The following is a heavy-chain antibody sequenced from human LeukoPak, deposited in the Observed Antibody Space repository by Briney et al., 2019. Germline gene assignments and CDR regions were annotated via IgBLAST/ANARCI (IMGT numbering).Heavy chain of an antibody. CDR3: AIDLYASGSRTTDLDY. Sequence: GGSLRLSCAASGFPFNSYSMNWVRQAPGKGLEWVSSIGSGSSYLFYADSVKGRFTISRDNARDSLYLQMNSLRVEDTAVYYCAIDLYASGSRTTDLDYWGQGTLVTVSS. D-gene: IGHD3-10*01. CDR2: IGSGSSYL. J-gene: IGHJ4*02. CDR1: GFPFNSYS. V-gene: IGHV3-21*01.